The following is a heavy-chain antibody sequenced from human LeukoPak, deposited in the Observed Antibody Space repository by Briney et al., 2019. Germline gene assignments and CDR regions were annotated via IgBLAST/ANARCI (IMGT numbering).Heavy chain of an antibody. J-gene: IGHJ4*02. CDR1: GDSFSSNSAA. D-gene: IGHD1-26*01. CDR3: ARARLESGSYYVHY. Sequence: SQTLSLTCALSGDSFSSNSAAWTWIRHSPSRSLEWLGRTFYRSKSYNDYAVSVKSRITINPDTSKNQFSLQLNSVTPEDTAVYYCARARLESGSYYVHYWGQGTWSPSPQ. CDR2: TFYRSKSYN. V-gene: IGHV6-1*01.